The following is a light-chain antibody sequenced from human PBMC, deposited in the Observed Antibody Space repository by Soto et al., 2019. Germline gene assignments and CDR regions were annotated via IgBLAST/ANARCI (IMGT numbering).Light chain of an antibody. Sequence: EIVMTQSPATLSVSPGERATLSCRASQSVSSNLAWYQQKPGQAPRLLIYGASTRATGIPARFSGSRSGTEFTLTISSLQSEDFAVYYCQQYNNWPHTFGKGPKLEIK. J-gene: IGKJ2*01. V-gene: IGKV3-15*01. CDR2: GAS. CDR1: QSVSSN. CDR3: QQYNNWPHT.